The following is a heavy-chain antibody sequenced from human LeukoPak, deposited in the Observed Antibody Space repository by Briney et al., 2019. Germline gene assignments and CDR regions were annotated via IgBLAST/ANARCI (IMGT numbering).Heavy chain of an antibody. CDR1: GYTFSSCD. J-gene: IGHJ4*02. CDR3: ARGQKRSTYYDFWSGYYPPLHFDY. Sequence: ASVKVSCTASGYTFSSCDINWVRQATGQGLEWMGWMNPNSGNTGYAQKFQGRVTMTRNTSISTAYMELSSLRSEDTAVYYCARGQKRSTYYDFWSGYYPPLHFDYWGQGTLVTVSS. CDR2: MNPNSGNT. V-gene: IGHV1-8*01. D-gene: IGHD3-3*01.